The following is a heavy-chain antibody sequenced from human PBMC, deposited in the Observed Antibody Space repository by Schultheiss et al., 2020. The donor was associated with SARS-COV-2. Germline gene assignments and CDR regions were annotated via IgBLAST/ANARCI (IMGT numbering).Heavy chain of an antibody. V-gene: IGHV4-59*08. CDR1: GGSISSYY. CDR2: IYYSGST. CDR3: ARSTGFLLWFDP. J-gene: IGHJ5*02. D-gene: IGHD3-3*01. Sequence: SETLSLTCTVSGGSISSYYWSWIRQPPGKGLEWIGYIYYSGSTNYNPSLKSRVTISVDTSKNQFSLKLSSVTAADTAVYYCARSTGFLLWFDPWGQGTLVTVS.